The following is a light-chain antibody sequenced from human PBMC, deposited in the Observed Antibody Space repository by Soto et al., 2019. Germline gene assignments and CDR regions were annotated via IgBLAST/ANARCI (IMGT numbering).Light chain of an antibody. CDR1: QSISSW. J-gene: IGKJ4*02. CDR2: RAS. CDR3: QQYTSYLFT. V-gene: IGKV1-5*03. Sequence: QMTQSPSTLSASVGDRVTITCRASQSISSWLAWYQQKPGKTPKLLIYRASSLDSGVPSRFSGSGSGTEFTLTISSLEPDDFALYYCQQYTSYLFTFGRGTKVDI.